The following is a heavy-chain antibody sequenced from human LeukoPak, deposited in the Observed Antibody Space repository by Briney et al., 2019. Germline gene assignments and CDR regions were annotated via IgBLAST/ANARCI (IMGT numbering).Heavy chain of an antibody. CDR2: IKSKTDGGTT. J-gene: IGHJ4*02. CDR1: GFTFSNAW. Sequence: GGSLRLSCAASGFTFSNAWMSWVRQAPGKGLEWVGRIKSKTDGGTTDYAAPVKGRFTISRDDSKNTLYLQMNSLKTEDTAVYYCARPNRGYCDDTSCSHFDYWGQGTLVTVSS. CDR3: ARPNRGYCDDTSCSHFDY. V-gene: IGHV3-15*01. D-gene: IGHD2-2*01.